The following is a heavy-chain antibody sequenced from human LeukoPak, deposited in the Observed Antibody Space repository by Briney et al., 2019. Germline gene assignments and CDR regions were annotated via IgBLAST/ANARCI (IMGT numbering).Heavy chain of an antibody. Sequence: PGGSLRLSCTASRFYFSTYDMNWVRQAPGKGLEWVSAISGSGGSTYYADSVKGRFTISRDNSKNTLYLQMNSLRAEDTAVYYCAKEGPWAYGSGSEYFDYWGQGTLVTVSS. D-gene: IGHD3-10*01. CDR1: RFYFSTYD. CDR3: AKEGPWAYGSGSEYFDY. V-gene: IGHV3-23*01. J-gene: IGHJ4*02. CDR2: ISGSGGST.